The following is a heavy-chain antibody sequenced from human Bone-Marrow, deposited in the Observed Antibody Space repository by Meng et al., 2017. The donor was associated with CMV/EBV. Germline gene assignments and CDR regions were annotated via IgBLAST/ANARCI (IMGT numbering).Heavy chain of an antibody. V-gene: IGHV1-2*02. CDR1: GYTFTGYY. D-gene: IGHD1-26*01. CDR3: ARDPDGSNWFDP. CDR2: INPNSGGT. J-gene: IGHJ5*02. Sequence: ASVTVSCKASGYTFTGYYMHWVRQAPGQGLEWMGWINPNSGGTNYAQKFQGRVTMTRDTSISTAYMELSRLRSDDTAVYYCARDPDGSNWFDPWGQGTLVTVSS.